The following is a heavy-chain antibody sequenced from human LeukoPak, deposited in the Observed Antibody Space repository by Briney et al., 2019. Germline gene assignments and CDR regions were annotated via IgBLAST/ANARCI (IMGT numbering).Heavy chain of an antibody. CDR1: GYTFTGYY. CDR2: INPSGGST. Sequence: ASVKVSCKASGYTFTGYYMHWVRQAPGQGLEWMGIINPSGGSTSYAQKFQGRVTMTRDMSTSTVYMELSSLRSEDTAVYYCARGQYNWNDSNWFDPWGQGTLVTVSS. V-gene: IGHV1-46*01. D-gene: IGHD1-20*01. J-gene: IGHJ5*02. CDR3: ARGQYNWNDSNWFDP.